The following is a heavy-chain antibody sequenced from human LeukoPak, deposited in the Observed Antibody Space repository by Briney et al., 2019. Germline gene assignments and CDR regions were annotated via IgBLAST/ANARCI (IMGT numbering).Heavy chain of an antibody. V-gene: IGHV4-59*01. CDR1: GDSISTYY. Sequence: SETLSLTCSVSGDSISTYYWSWIRQPPGRALERIGYVYYSGSTDYNPSLKSRVTISVDTSKNQFSLNLNSVTAADTAVYYCSASKQLWLRGLFDYWGQGTLVTVST. CDR3: SASKQLWLRGLFDY. D-gene: IGHD5-18*01. J-gene: IGHJ4*02. CDR2: VYYSGST.